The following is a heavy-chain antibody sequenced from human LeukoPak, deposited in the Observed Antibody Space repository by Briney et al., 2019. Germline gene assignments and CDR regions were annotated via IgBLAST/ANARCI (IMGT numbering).Heavy chain of an antibody. CDR1: GFTFSSYS. V-gene: IGHV3-21*01. Sequence: GGSLRLSCAASGFTFSSYSMNWVRQAPGKGLEWVSSISSSGSYIYYADSVKGRFTISRDNAKNSLYLQMNSLRAEDTAVYYCASSGGSGYDLDYWGQGTLVTVSS. J-gene: IGHJ4*02. CDR2: ISSSGSYI. CDR3: ASSGGSGYDLDY. D-gene: IGHD5-12*01.